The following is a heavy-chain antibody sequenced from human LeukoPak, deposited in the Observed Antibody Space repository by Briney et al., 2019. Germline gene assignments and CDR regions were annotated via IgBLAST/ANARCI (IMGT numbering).Heavy chain of an antibody. J-gene: IGHJ5*02. Sequence: AGGSLRLSCAASGFTFSSYAMHWVRQAPGKGLEWVAVISYDGSNKYYADSVKGRFTISRDNSKNTLYLQMNGLRAEDTAVYYCARDPRVLLWFGVREANWYDPWGQGTLVTVSS. CDR2: ISYDGSNK. CDR1: GFTFSSYA. V-gene: IGHV3-30-3*01. CDR3: ARDPRVLLWFGVREANWYDP. D-gene: IGHD3-10*01.